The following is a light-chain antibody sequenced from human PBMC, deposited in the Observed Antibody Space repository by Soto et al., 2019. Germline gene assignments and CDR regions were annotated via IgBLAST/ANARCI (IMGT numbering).Light chain of an antibody. J-gene: IGKJ5*01. Sequence: DIQMTQSPSSLSASVGDRVTMTCRASETISTFLNWYQHKPGNAPKLLNSGASSLQSGVTTRFSGRGTGTDSDLTIIYLQPEDFASYYSQQSCSTSPITLGQGTRLEIK. CDR1: ETISTF. V-gene: IGKV1-39*01. CDR2: GAS. CDR3: QQSCSTSPIT.